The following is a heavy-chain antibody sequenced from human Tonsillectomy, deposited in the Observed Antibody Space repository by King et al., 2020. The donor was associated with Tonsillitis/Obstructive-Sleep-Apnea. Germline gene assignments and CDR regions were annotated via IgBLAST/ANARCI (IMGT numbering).Heavy chain of an antibody. CDR2: MSGSGGST. D-gene: IGHD3-9*01. CDR3: AKEPTGYDILTGYGVAY. CDR1: GFTFSSYA. J-gene: IGHJ4*02. Sequence: VQLVESGGGLVQPGGSLRLSCAASGFTFSSYAMSWVRQAPGKGLEWVSAMSGSGGSTYYADSVKGRVTISRDNSKNTLYLQMNSLRAEDTAVYYCAKEPTGYDILTGYGVAYWGQGTLVTVSS. V-gene: IGHV3-23*04.